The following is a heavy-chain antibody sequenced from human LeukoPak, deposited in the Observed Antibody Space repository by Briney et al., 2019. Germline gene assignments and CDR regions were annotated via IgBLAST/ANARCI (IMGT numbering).Heavy chain of an antibody. V-gene: IGHV1-69*06. CDR2: IIPIFGTA. D-gene: IGHD3-10*01. Sequence: GASVKVSCKASGGTFSSYAISWVRQAPGQGLEWMGGIIPIFGTANYAQKFQGRVTITADKSTSTAYMELSSLRSEDTAVYYCAKAKGSGSYYTPYYYYYYMDVWGKGTTVTISS. J-gene: IGHJ6*03. CDR1: GGTFSSYA. CDR3: AKAKGSGSYYTPYYYYYYMDV.